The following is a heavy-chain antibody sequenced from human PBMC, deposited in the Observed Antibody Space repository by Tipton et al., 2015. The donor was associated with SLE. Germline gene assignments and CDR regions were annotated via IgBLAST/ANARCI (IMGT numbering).Heavy chain of an antibody. CDR1: GGSLSTYY. Sequence: TLSLTCTVSGGSLSTYYWSWIRQPPGKGLEWIGYIDYNGSTNYKASLRSRVIMSVDRSKNQFSLKLSSVTAADTAVYYCARRVMDYCGSSSCYLYFDYWGQGALVTVSS. V-gene: IGHV4-59*08. J-gene: IGHJ4*02. CDR3: ARRVMDYCGSSSCYLYFDY. D-gene: IGHD2-2*01. CDR2: IDYNGST.